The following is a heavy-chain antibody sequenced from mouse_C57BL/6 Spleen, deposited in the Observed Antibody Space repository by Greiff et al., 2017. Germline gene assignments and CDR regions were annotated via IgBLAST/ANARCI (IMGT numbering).Heavy chain of an antibody. CDR2: ISSGSSTI. V-gene: IGHV5-17*01. J-gene: IGHJ2*01. CDR1: GFTFSDYG. CDR3: ARNDYYGSRNFDY. Sequence: EVKVEESGGGLVKPGGSLKLSCAASGFTFSDYGMHWVRQAPEKGLEWVAYISSGSSTIYYADKVKGRFTISRDNAKNTLFLQMTSLRSEDTAMYYCARNDYYGSRNFDYWGQGTTLTVSS. D-gene: IGHD1-1*01.